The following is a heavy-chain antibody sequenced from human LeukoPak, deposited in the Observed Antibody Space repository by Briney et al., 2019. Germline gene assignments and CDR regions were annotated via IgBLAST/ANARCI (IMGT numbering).Heavy chain of an antibody. CDR2: IIPIFGTA. D-gene: IGHD3-10*01. V-gene: IGHV1-69*05. CDR1: GGTFSSYA. CDR3: AVLTMVRGVIADY. J-gene: IGHJ4*02. Sequence: SVKVSCKASGGTFSSYAISWVRQAPGQGLEWMGGIIPIFGTANYAQKFQGRVTMTRDTSTSTVYMELSSLRSEDTAVYYCAVLTMVRGVIADYWGQGTLVTVSS.